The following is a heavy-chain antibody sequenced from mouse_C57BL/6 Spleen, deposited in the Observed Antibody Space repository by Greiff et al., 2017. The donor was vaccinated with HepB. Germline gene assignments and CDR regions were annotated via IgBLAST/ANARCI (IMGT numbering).Heavy chain of an antibody. D-gene: IGHD4-1*01. J-gene: IGHJ3*01. CDR1: GYSFTDYN. V-gene: IGHV1-39*01. Sequence: EVQLQQSRPELVKPGASVKISCKASGYSFTDYNMNWVKQSNGKSHEWTGVINRNYGTTSYNQKFKGKATLTVDKSSSTAYMQLNSLTSKDSAVYYCERRVELGRFAYWGQGTIVTVSA. CDR2: INRNYGTT. CDR3: ERRVELGRFAY.